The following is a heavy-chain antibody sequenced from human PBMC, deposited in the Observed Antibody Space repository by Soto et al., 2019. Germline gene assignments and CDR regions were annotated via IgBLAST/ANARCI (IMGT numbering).Heavy chain of an antibody. CDR2: ISGSGGST. J-gene: IGHJ2*01. V-gene: IGHV3-23*01. CDR3: AKVGVGAGYCSSTSCYRGYWYFDL. D-gene: IGHD2-2*01. CDR1: GFTFSSYA. Sequence: EVQLLESGGGLVKPGGSLRLSCAASGFTFSSYAMSWVRQAPGKGLEWVSAISGSGGSTYYADSVKGRFTISRDNSKNTLYLQMNSLRADDTAVYYCAKVGVGAGYCSSTSCYRGYWYFDLWGRGTLVTVSS.